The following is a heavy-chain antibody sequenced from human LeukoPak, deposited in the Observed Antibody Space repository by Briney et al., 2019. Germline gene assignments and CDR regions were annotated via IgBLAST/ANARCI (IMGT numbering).Heavy chain of an antibody. CDR3: AREKEDYDILTGYPSPGSD. CDR2: IKEDAGEI. V-gene: IGHV3-7*01. J-gene: IGHJ4*02. D-gene: IGHD3-9*01. CDR1: GFTFSRYW. Sequence: GGSLRLSCAASGFTFSRYWMSWVRQVPGKGLEWVANIKEDAGEIYYVDSVKGRFTISRDNAKNSLYLQMNSLRAEDTAVYYCAREKEDYDILTGYPSPGSDWGQGTLVTVSS.